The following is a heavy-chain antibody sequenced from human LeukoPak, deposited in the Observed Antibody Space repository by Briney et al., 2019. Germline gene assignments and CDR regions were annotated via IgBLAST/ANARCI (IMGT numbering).Heavy chain of an antibody. J-gene: IGHJ4*02. CDR3: ARAGAYGDYSYFDY. V-gene: IGHV3-30*04. Sequence: PGGSLRLPCAASGFTFSSYAMHWVRQAPGKGLGWVAVYSYDGRNKFYADSVKGRFTISRDNSKNTLYLQMNSLRAEDTAVYYCARAGAYGDYSYFDYWGQGTLVTVSP. CDR2: YSYDGRNK. D-gene: IGHD4-17*01. CDR1: GFTFSSYA.